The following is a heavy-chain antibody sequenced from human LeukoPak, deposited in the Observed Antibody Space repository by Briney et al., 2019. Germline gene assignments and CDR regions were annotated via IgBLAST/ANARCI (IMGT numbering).Heavy chain of an antibody. CDR3: ARAASYYYYYYGMDV. V-gene: IGHV3-21*01. CDR2: ISSSSSYI. J-gene: IGHJ6*02. Sequence: GGSLRLSCAASGFTFSSYSMNWVRQAPGKGLEWVSSISSSSSYIYYADSVKGRFTISRDNAKNSLYLQMNSLRAEDTAVYYCARAASYYYYYYGMDVWGQGPRSPSP. CDR1: GFTFSSYS. D-gene: IGHD2-2*01.